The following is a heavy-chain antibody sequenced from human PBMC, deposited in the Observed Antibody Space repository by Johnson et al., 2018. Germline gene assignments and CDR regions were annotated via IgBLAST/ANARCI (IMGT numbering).Heavy chain of an antibody. CDR2: ISDSGSVI. Sequence: QVQLVESGGGLVKPGGSLGLSCAASGFIFSDYYMSWIRQAPGKGLEYISHISDSGSVIYYAESVKGRFTISRDNAENSVYLQMNNLRVEDTAVYYCTRDRLFDWLASPLIFWGQGTLVAVSS. D-gene: IGHD3-9*01. CDR1: GFIFSDYY. V-gene: IGHV3-11*04. J-gene: IGHJ4*02. CDR3: TRDRLFDWLASPLIF.